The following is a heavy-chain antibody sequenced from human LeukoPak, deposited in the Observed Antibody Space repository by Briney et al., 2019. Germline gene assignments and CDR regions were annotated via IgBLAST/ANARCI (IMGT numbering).Heavy chain of an antibody. CDR3: ARDRMEGYSSWTRAYYYMDV. Sequence: SETLSLTCTVSGGSISSYYWSWIRQPPGKGLEWIGYIYYSGSTNYNPSLKSRVTISVDTSKNQFSLKLSSVTAADTAVYYCARDRMEGYSSWTRAYYYMDVWGKGTTVTVSS. D-gene: IGHD6-13*01. J-gene: IGHJ6*03. CDR2: IYYSGST. V-gene: IGHV4-59*01. CDR1: GGSISSYY.